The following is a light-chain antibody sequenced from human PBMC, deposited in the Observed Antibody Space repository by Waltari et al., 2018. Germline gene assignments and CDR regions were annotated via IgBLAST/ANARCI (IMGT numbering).Light chain of an antibody. CDR1: QRLSSY. CDR2: KTS. V-gene: IGKV1-5*03. Sequence: DIQMTQSPSTLSASVGDRVTIICRASQRLSSYLAWYQQKPGKAPKLLIYKTSSLETGVPSSFSGTGSGTEFTLTISSLQPDYIATYYCQQYNSYPFTFGPGTKVDIK. J-gene: IGKJ3*01. CDR3: QQYNSYPFT.